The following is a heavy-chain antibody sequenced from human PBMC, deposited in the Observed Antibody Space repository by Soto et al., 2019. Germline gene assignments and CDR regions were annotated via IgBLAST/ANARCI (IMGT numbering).Heavy chain of an antibody. V-gene: IGHV3-30-3*01. CDR3: ARYGGTHNPRITMIVVVTPY. Sequence: PGGSLRLSCAASGFTFSSYAMHWVRQAPGKGLEWVAVISYDGSNKYYADSVKGRFTISRDNSKNTLYLQMNSLRAEDTAVYYCARYGGTHNPRITMIVVVTPYWGQGTLVTVSS. D-gene: IGHD3-22*01. J-gene: IGHJ4*02. CDR1: GFTFSSYA. CDR2: ISYDGSNK.